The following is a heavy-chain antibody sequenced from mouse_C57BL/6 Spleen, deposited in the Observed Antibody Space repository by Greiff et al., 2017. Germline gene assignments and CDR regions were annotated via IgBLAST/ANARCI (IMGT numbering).Heavy chain of an antibody. CDR3: TRFIYPPMDY. V-gene: IGHV1-15*01. J-gene: IGHJ4*01. CDR2: IDPEPGGT. CDR1: GYTFTDYE. D-gene: IGHD1-1*01. Sequence: QVQLQQSGAELVRPGASVTLSCKASGYTFTDYEMHWVKQTPVHGLEWIGAIDPEPGGTAYNQKFKGKAILTADKSSSTAYMELRSLTSEDSAVYYCTRFIYPPMDYWGQGTSVTVSS.